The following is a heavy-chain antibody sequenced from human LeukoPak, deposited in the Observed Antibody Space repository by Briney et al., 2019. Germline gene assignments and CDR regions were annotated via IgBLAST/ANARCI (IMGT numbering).Heavy chain of an antibody. D-gene: IGHD3-16*01. V-gene: IGHV3-53*01. CDR2: IYSGGST. Sequence: GGSLRLSCAASGFTVSSNYMSWVRQAPGKGLEWVSVIYSGGSTYYADSVKGRFTISRDNSKNTLYLQMNSLRAEDMAVYYCARHRDYVPDIWGQGTMVTVSS. CDR3: ARHRDYVPDI. CDR1: GFTVSSNY. J-gene: IGHJ3*02.